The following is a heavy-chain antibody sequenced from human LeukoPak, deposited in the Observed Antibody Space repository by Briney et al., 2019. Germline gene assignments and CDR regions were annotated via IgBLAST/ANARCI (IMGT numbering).Heavy chain of an antibody. CDR3: ATEGISSWGAFDY. J-gene: IGHJ4*02. CDR2: IWHDGSVE. V-gene: IGHV3-33*01. Sequence: GRSLRLSCTASGFMFSRLGMQWVRQAPGEGLEWVAMIWHDGSVEEYADSVKGRFTISRDNSQNTLYLQMNSLRDDDTAVYYCATEGISSWGAFDYWGQGTLVTVSS. CDR1: GFMFSRLG. D-gene: IGHD3-16*01.